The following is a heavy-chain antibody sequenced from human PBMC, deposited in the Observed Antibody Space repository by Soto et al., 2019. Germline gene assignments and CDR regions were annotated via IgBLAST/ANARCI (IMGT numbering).Heavy chain of an antibody. J-gene: IGHJ4*02. Sequence: SETLSLTCAVYGGSFSGYYWSWIRQPPGKGLEWIGEINHSGSTNYNPSLKSRVNISVDTSKNQFSLKLSSVTAADTAVYYCARGKRIDYWGQGTLVTVSS. V-gene: IGHV4-34*01. CDR1: GGSFSGYY. CDR3: ARGKRIDY. CDR2: INHSGST.